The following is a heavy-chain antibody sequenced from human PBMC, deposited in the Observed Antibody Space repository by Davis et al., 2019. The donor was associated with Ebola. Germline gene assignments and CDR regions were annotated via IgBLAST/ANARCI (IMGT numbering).Heavy chain of an antibody. CDR2: ISWNSDNI. J-gene: IGHJ6*02. CDR3: AKDASFYDVLTGYYDFYYGIDV. D-gene: IGHD3-9*01. V-gene: IGHV3-9*01. CDR1: GFTFDDYA. Sequence: SLKISCAASGFTFDDYAMHWVRQAPGKGLEWVSGISWNSDNIGYADSVKGRFTISRDNAKNSLYLQMNSLRADDTALYYCAKDASFYDVLTGYYDFYYGIDVWGQGTTVTVSS.